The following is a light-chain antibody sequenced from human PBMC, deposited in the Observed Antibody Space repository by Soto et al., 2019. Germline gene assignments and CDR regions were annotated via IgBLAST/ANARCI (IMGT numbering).Light chain of an antibody. Sequence: QSALTQPASVSGSPGQSITTPCTGTNSDVGGYNYVSWYQPHPGKAPKFMIYDVSNRPSGVSTRFSGSKSGNTASLTISGLQAEDEADYYCNSYTTSNTRQIVFGTGTKVTVL. V-gene: IGLV2-14*01. CDR3: NSYTTSNTRQIV. CDR1: NSDVGGYNY. CDR2: DVS. J-gene: IGLJ1*01.